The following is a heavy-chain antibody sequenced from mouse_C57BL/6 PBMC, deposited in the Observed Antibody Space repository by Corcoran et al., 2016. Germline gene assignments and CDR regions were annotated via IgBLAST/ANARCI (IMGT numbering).Heavy chain of an antibody. D-gene: IGHD2-4*01. Sequence: EVQLQQSGPVLVKPGASVKMSCKASGYTFTDYYMNWVKQSHGKSLEWIGVINPYNGGTSYNQKFKGKATLTVDKSSSTAYMELNSLTSEDSAVYYCARFPDYDGYYAMDYWGQGTSVTVSS. V-gene: IGHV1-19*01. J-gene: IGHJ4*01. CDR2: INPYNGGT. CDR1: GYTFTDYY. CDR3: ARFPDYDGYYAMDY.